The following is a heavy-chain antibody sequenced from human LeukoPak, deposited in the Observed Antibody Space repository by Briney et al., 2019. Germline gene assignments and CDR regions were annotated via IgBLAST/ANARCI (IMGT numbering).Heavy chain of an antibody. Sequence: SQTLSLTCTVSGGSISRSSYYWGWIRQAPGKGLEWIGSIYYSGSTYYNWSLKSRVTISVDTSKNQFSLKLSSVTAADTAVYYCAREALGYYYYYMDVWGKGTTVTVSS. D-gene: IGHD3-16*01. V-gene: IGHV4-39*02. CDR1: GGSISRSSYY. J-gene: IGHJ6*03. CDR2: IYYSGST. CDR3: AREALGYYYYYMDV.